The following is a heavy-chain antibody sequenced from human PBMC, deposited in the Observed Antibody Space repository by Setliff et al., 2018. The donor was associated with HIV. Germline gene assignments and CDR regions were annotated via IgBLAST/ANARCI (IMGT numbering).Heavy chain of an antibody. CDR1: GGTFSSYA. CDR3: ARASHQYSTDPYHYYMDV. V-gene: IGHV1-69*13. D-gene: IGHD2-2*01. J-gene: IGHJ6*03. CDR2: IIPLFGTE. Sequence: SVKVSCKASGGTFSSYAISWVRQAPGQGLEWMGGIIPLFGTENYAQKFQGRVTITADESTSTAYMELSRLRSEDTAVYYCARASHQYSTDPYHYYMDVWGTGTTVTVSS.